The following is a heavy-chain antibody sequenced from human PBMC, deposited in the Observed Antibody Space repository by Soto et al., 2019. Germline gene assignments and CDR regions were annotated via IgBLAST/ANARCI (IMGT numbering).Heavy chain of an antibody. D-gene: IGHD3-10*01. Sequence: QLQLQESGPGLVKPSETLSLTCSVSGGSISSFTYYWGWIRQPPGKGLEWIGTVYYNENTYYNPSLKSRVTITVDTAKNQFSLNLRSVTAADTAMYFCARRERYYGSPGWFDPWGPGTLDTVSS. CDR1: GGSISSFTYY. V-gene: IGHV4-39*01. CDR2: VYYNENT. J-gene: IGHJ5*02. CDR3: ARRERYYGSPGWFDP.